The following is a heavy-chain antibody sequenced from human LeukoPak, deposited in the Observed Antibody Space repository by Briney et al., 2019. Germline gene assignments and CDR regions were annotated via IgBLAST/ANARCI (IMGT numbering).Heavy chain of an antibody. CDR1: GFTFSSYS. CDR3: ARDQAGFNWGSGRAFDI. V-gene: IGHV3-21*01. J-gene: IGHJ3*02. Sequence: GGSLRLSCAASGFTFSSYSMNWVRQAPGKGLEWVSSISSSSSYIYYADSVQGRFTISRDNAKNSLYLQMNSLRVEDTAVYYCARDQAGFNWGSGRAFDIWGXGXXXTVSS. D-gene: IGHD7-27*01. CDR2: ISSSSSYI.